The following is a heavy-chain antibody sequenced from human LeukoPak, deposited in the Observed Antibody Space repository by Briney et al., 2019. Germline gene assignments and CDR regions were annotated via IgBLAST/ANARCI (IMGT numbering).Heavy chain of an antibody. CDR3: AREPTL. CDR2: LKEDVSAR. Sequence: GGSLRLSCVASGFSISSHWMSWVRQAPGKGLEWVASLKEDVSARNLVDSVKGRFTISTDNAKNSLNLQMNSLSADDTAIYYCAREPTLWGQGTLVTVSS. J-gene: IGHJ4*02. CDR1: GFSISSHW. V-gene: IGHV3-7*03.